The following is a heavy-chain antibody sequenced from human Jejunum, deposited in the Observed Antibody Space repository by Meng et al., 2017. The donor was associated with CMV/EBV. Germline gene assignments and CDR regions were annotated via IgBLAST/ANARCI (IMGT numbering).Heavy chain of an antibody. Sequence: MNWVRQAPGKGLEWVSYISSSGSTISYADSVKGRFTISRDNAKNSLYLQMNSLRAEDTAVYYCARRGRWYYDSSGYYYGNADAFDIWGQGTMVTVSS. CDR3: ARRGRWYYDSSGYYYGNADAFDI. V-gene: IGHV3-48*03. CDR2: ISSSGSTI. D-gene: IGHD3-22*01. J-gene: IGHJ3*02.